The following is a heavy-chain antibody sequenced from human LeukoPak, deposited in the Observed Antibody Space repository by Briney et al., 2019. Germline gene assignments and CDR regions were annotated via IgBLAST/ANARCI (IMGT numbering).Heavy chain of an antibody. CDR2: ISGSGGST. V-gene: IGHV3-23*01. D-gene: IGHD1-26*01. CDR1: GFTFSSYA. CDR3: AKERGAIVGATAFDY. Sequence: GGSLRLSCAASGFTFSSYAMSWVRQAPGKGLQWVSAISGSGGSTYYADYVKGRFTISRDNSKNTLYLQMNSLRAEDTAVYYCAKERGAIVGATAFDYWGQGTLVTVSS. J-gene: IGHJ4*02.